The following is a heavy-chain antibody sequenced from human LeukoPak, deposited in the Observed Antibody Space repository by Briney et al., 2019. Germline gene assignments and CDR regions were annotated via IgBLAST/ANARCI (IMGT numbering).Heavy chain of an antibody. CDR2: SIPMLNAV. CDR1: GGTFSTYS. J-gene: IGHJ2*01. D-gene: IGHD1-14*01. Sequence: ASVKVSCKPSGGTFSTYSISWVRQAPGQGLEWMGRSIPMLNAVNYAQRFQGRVTITAGKSTDTAYMEVSSLRSEDTAVHYCASPRPGAGDFRKLWYFDLWGRGTLVTVSS. V-gene: IGHV1-69*08. CDR3: ASPRPGAGDFRKLWYFDL.